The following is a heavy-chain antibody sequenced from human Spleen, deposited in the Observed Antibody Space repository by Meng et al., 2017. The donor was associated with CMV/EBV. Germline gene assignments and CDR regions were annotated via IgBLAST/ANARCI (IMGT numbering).Heavy chain of an antibody. CDR2: ISYGGST. J-gene: IGHJ6*02. V-gene: IGHV4-39*06. CDR1: GASITYNTYF. Sequence: SETLSLTCTVSGASITYNTYFWDWIRQPPGKGLEWIGSISYGGSTYYNSSLKSRVTISLDTPKRQFTLELSSVTAADTAVYYCARIFPSDYYKYDMDVWGQGTTVTVSS. D-gene: IGHD3-3*01. CDR3: ARIFPSDYYKYDMDV.